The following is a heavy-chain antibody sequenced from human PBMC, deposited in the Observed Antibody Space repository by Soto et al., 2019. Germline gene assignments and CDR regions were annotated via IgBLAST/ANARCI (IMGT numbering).Heavy chain of an antibody. D-gene: IGHD3-16*02. CDR1: GFTFSSYG. Sequence: QVQLVESGGGVVQPGRSLRLSCAASGFTFSSYGMHWVRQAPGKGLEWVAVISYDGSNKYYADSVKGRFTISRDNSKNSLYLQRNRLRAEDQDVYYCAKCGVGYDYVWGSYRSPPDYWGQGTLVTVSS. CDR2: ISYDGSNK. J-gene: IGHJ4*02. V-gene: IGHV3-30*18. CDR3: AKCGVGYDYVWGSYRSPPDY.